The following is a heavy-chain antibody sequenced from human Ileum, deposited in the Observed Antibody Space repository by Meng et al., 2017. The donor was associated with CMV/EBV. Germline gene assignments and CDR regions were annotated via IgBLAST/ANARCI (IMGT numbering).Heavy chain of an antibody. CDR2: INGGNGET. CDR3: LTCDWRGYCRVGF. J-gene: IGHJ4*02. D-gene: IGHD6-25*01. CDR1: GYTFISYA. Sequence: KASGYTFISYAIHWVRQAPGQSLEWMGWINGGNGETKSSQKFQERVSITRDISATTAYMELSNLISEDTAVYYCLTCDWRGYCRVGFWGQGTLVTVSS. V-gene: IGHV1-3*01.